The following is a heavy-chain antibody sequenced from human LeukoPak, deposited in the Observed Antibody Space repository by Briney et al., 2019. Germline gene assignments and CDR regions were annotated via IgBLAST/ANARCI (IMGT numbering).Heavy chain of an antibody. V-gene: IGHV3-30*02. Sequence: PGGSLRLSCAASGFTFSGYGMHWVRQAPGKGLEWMTFIRYDGTNKYYADSVKGRFTISRDNSKNTLYLQMNSLRAEDTAVYYCAKDQGNPYPGIVVVTASDYWGQGTLVTVSS. CDR2: IRYDGTNK. CDR3: AKDQGNPYPGIVVVTASDY. CDR1: GFTFSGYG. D-gene: IGHD2-21*02. J-gene: IGHJ4*02.